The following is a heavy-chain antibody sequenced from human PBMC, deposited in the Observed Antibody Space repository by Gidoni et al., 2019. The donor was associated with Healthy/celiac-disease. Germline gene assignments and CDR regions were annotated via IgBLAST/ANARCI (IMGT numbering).Heavy chain of an antibody. CDR1: GFTFSSYS. Sequence: EVQLVESGGGLVKPGGSLRLSFAASGFTFSSYSMNWVRQAPGKGLEWVSSISSSSSYIYYADSVKGRFTISRDNAKNSLYLQMNSLRAEDTAVYYCARDSDYYDSSGLDYWGQGTLVTVSS. J-gene: IGHJ4*02. CDR2: ISSSSSYI. D-gene: IGHD3-22*01. CDR3: ARDSDYYDSSGLDY. V-gene: IGHV3-21*01.